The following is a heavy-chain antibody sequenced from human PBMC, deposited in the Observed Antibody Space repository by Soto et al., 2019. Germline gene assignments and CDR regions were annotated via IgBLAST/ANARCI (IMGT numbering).Heavy chain of an antibody. Sequence: HGGSLGLSCAASGLTFSSYSMNWVRTAPGKGLEWVSSISSSSSYIYYADSVKGRFTISRDNAKNSLYLQMNSLRAEDTAVYYCARDNNYYYGMDVWGQGTTVTVSS. CDR3: ARDNNYYYGMDV. V-gene: IGHV3-21*01. CDR1: GLTFSSYS. CDR2: ISSSSSYI. J-gene: IGHJ6*02.